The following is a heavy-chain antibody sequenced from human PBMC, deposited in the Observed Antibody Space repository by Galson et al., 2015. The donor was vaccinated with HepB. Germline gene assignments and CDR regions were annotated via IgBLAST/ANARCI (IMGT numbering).Heavy chain of an antibody. CDR3: AREPFLTGSAFDI. CDR2: ISSSSSYI. D-gene: IGHD2/OR15-2a*01. CDR1: GFTFSSYS. J-gene: IGHJ3*02. V-gene: IGHV3-21*01. Sequence: SLRLSCAASGFTFSSYSMNWVRQAPGKGLEWVSSISSSSSYIYYADSVKGRFTISRDNAKNSLYLQMNSLRAEDTAVYYCAREPFLTGSAFDIWGQGTMVTVSS.